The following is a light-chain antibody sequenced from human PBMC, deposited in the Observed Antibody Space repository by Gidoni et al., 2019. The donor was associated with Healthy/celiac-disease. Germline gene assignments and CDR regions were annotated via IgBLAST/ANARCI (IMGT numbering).Light chain of an antibody. CDR2: DVS. V-gene: IGLV2-14*03. CDR1: SSDVGGYNY. J-gene: IGLJ2*01. Sequence: QSALTQPASVSGSPGQSITISCTGTSSDVGGYNYVSWYQQHPGKAPILMISDVSNRPSGVSHRFSGSKSGTTASLTISGLQAEDEADYYCSSYTSSSTLGVVFGGGTKLTVL. CDR3: SSYTSSSTLGVV.